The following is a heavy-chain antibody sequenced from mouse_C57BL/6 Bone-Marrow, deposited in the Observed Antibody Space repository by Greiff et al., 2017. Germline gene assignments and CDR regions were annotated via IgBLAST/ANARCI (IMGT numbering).Heavy chain of an antibody. Sequence: EVKLMESGPGLVKPSQSLSLTCSVTGYSITSGYYWNWIRQFPGNKLEWMGYISYDGSNNYNPSLKTRISITRDTSKNQFFLKLHSVTTEDTATYYCASLYLFAYWGQGTLVTVSA. CDR3: ASLYLFAY. CDR2: ISYDGSN. D-gene: IGHD5-5*01. CDR1: GYSITSGYY. V-gene: IGHV3-6*01. J-gene: IGHJ3*01.